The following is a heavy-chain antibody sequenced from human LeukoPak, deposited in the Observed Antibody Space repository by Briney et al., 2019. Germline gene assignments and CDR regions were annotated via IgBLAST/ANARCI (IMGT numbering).Heavy chain of an antibody. CDR2: ISGDGGST. J-gene: IGHJ4*02. CDR3: AKDVGSSGWYSCGDY. Sequence: GGSLSLSCAASGFTFDDYAMHWVRQAPGKGLEWVSLISGDGGSTYYADSVKGRFTISRDNSKNSLYLQMNSLRTEDTALYYCAKDVGSSGWYSCGDYWGQGTLVTVSS. V-gene: IGHV3-43*02. D-gene: IGHD6-19*01. CDR1: GFTFDDYA.